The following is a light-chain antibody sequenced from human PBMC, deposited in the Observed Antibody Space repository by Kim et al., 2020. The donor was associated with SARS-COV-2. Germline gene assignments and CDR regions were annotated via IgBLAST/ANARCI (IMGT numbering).Light chain of an antibody. V-gene: IGKV3-20*01. CDR1: HSVSSSY. J-gene: IGKJ1*01. CDR3: QQYGSSPRA. CDR2: GAS. Sequence: SPGERATLSCRASHSVSSSYLAWYPQKPGQAPRLLIYGASSRATGIPDRFSGSGSGTDFTLTISRLEPEDFAVYYCQQYGSSPRAFGQGTKVDIK.